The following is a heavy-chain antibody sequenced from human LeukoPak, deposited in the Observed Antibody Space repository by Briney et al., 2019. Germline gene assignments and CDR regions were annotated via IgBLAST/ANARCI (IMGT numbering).Heavy chain of an antibody. V-gene: IGHV1-18*01. Sequence: SVTVSCKASGYTFTSYGINWVRQAPGQGLEWMGWISGSTGNRKYEQKIQGRVTLTTDTSTRTAYMELRSLRSDDTAVYYCARGTVGGNDYYYMDVWGKGTTVTVSS. CDR1: GYTFTSYG. CDR2: ISGSTGNR. D-gene: IGHD4-11*01. CDR3: ARGTVGGNDYYYMDV. J-gene: IGHJ6*03.